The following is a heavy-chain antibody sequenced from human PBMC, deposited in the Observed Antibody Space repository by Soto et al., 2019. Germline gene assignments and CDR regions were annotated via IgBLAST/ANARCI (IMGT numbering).Heavy chain of an antibody. J-gene: IGHJ4*02. V-gene: IGHV3-74*03. Sequence: GGSLRLSCAASGFSFTTYWMHWVRQVPGKGPVWVSRISGDGNTTTYADSVKGRFTISRDNANNILYLQMNSLRAEDTAVYHCTRGHRAESAGTGAHWGQGTLVTVSS. D-gene: IGHD6-13*01. CDR3: TRGHRAESAGTGAH. CDR1: GFSFTTYW. CDR2: ISGDGNTT.